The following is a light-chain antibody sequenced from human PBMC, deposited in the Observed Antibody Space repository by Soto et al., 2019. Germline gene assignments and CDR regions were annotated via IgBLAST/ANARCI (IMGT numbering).Light chain of an antibody. CDR2: GNS. Sequence: QSVLTQPPSVSGAPGQRVTISCTGSSSNIGAGYDVHWYQQLPGTAPKLLIYGNSNRPSGVPDRFSGSKSGTSASLAITGLQAEDEADYYCQSYDSSLGRVFGGGTKFTVL. J-gene: IGLJ2*01. CDR1: SSNIGAGYD. CDR3: QSYDSSLGRV. V-gene: IGLV1-40*01.